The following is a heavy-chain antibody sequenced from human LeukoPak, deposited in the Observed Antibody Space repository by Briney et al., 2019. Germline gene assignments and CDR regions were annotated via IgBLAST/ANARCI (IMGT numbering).Heavy chain of an antibody. CDR3: AKIPAAMRRGSYGMDV. D-gene: IGHD2-2*01. CDR1: GFTFSSYE. CDR2: ISSSGSTI. Sequence: GGSLRLSCAASGFTFSSYEMNWVRQAPGKGLEWVSYISSSGSTIYYADSVKGRFTISRDNAKNSLYLQMNSPRAEDTAIYYCAKIPAAMRRGSYGMDVWGKGTTVTVSS. J-gene: IGHJ6*04. V-gene: IGHV3-48*03.